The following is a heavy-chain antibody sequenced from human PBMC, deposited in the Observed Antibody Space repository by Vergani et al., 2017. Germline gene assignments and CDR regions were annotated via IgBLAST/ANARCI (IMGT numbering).Heavy chain of an antibody. CDR1: GGSISSSNW. Sequence: QVQLQESGPGLVKPSGTLSLTCAVSGGSISSSNWWSWVRQPPGKGLEWIGEIYHSGSTNYNPFLKSRVTISVDKSKNQFSLKLSSVTAADTAVYYCASIMYSSSWTWDYYYGMDVWGQGTTVTVSS. CDR3: ASIMYSSSWTWDYYYGMDV. J-gene: IGHJ6*02. D-gene: IGHD6-13*01. V-gene: IGHV4-4*02. CDR2: IYHSGST.